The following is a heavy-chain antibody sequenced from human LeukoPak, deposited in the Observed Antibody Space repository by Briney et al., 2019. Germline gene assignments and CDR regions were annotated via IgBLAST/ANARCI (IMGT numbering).Heavy chain of an antibody. D-gene: IGHD3-10*01. CDR2: ISGSGGST. V-gene: IGHV3-23*01. CDR3: AKDLGGALDRSRPQRMTMVRGVRRFDY. Sequence: GGSLRLSCAASGFTFSSYAMSWVRQAPGKGLEWVSAISGSGGSTYYADSVKGRFTISRDNSKNTLYLQMNSLRAEDTAVYYCAKDLGGALDRSRPQRMTMVRGVRRFDYWGQGTLVTVSS. J-gene: IGHJ4*02. CDR1: GFTFSSYA.